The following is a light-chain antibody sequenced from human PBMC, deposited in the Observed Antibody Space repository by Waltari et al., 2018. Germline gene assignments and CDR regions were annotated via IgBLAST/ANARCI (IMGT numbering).Light chain of an antibody. J-gene: IGKJ2*01. V-gene: IGKV1-5*03. Sequence: DIQMTQSPSTLSASIGDRVPFPCRASQGINSWLAWYQQKPGKAPKLLIYKASNLDSGVPSRFSGSGSGTEFTVTISSLQPDDLATYYCQQYDSFPYTFGQGTKLEIK. CDR1: QGINSW. CDR3: QQYDSFPYT. CDR2: KAS.